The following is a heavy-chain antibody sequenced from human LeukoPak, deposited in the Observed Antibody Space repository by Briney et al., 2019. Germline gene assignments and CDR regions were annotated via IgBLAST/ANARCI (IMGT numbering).Heavy chain of an antibody. J-gene: IGHJ4*02. CDR3: ARVVVVVTTWVFPYFDY. CDR1: GGSISSSSYY. CDR2: IYYSGST. V-gene: IGHV4-39*01. D-gene: IGHD2-15*01. Sequence: PSETLSLTCTVSGGSISSSSYYWGWIRQPPGKGLEWIGSIYYSGSTYYNPSLKSRVTISVDTSKNQFSLPLSSVTAADTAVYYCARVVVVVTTWVFPYFDYWGQGTLVTVSS.